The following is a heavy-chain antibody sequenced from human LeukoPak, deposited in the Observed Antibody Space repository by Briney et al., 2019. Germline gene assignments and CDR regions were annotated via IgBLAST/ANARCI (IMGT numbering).Heavy chain of an antibody. CDR1: GGSISSYY. D-gene: IGHD3-10*01. CDR3: ARVGTTYYYGPNWFDP. J-gene: IGHJ5*02. V-gene: IGHV4-59*08. Sequence: SETLSLTCTVSGGSISSYYWSWIRQPPGKQLEWIGYIYYSGSTNYNPSLKSRVTISIDTSKNQFSLKLTSVTAADTAVYYCARVGTTYYYGPNWFDPWGQGTLVTVSS. CDR2: IYYSGST.